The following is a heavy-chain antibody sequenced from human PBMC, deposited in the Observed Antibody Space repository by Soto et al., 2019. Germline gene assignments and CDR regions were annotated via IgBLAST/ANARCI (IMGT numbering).Heavy chain of an antibody. Sequence: QITLKESGPTLVKPTQTLTLTCTFSGFSLDTSGAAVGWIRQPPGKGLEWLSVIYWDDDKRSSPSLRCRLTITKDSAKNPVFLRKTNMDPADTATYYCAHRDRDSGGLFDYWSQGTMVTVSS. CDR3: AHRDRDSGGLFDY. J-gene: IGHJ4*02. D-gene: IGHD3-10*01. V-gene: IGHV2-5*02. CDR1: GFSLDTSGAA. CDR2: IYWDDDK.